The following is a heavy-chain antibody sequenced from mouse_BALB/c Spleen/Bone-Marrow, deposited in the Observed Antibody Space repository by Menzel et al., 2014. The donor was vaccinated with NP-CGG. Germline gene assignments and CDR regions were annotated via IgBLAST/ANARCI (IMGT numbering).Heavy chain of an antibody. CDR3: TRYYRLYFDV. J-gene: IGHJ1*01. D-gene: IGHD1-1*01. Sequence: LVESGPELVKTGASVKISCKASGNSFTGYYMHWVKQSYGKSLEWIGRINPYNGDTFYNQKCKGKATLSVDKSSSIAHMELLSLTSEDSAVYYWTRYYRLYFDVWGAGTTVTVSS. CDR2: INPYNGDT. CDR1: GNSFTGYY. V-gene: IGHV1-37*01.